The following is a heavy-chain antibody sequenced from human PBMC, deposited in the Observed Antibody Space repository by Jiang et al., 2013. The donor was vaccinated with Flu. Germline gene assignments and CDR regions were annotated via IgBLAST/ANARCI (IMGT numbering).Heavy chain of an antibody. V-gene: IGHV5-51*01. D-gene: IGHD3-10*01. J-gene: IGHJ4*02. Sequence: GAEVKKPGESLKISCKGSGYSFTSYWIGWVRQMPGKGLEWMGIIYPGDSDTRYSPSFQGQVTISADKSISTAYLQWSSLKASDTAMYYCARHPNMVRGVIILPPDCWGQGTLVTVSS. CDR3: ARHPNMVRGVIILPPDC. CDR2: IYPGDSDT. CDR1: GYSFTSYW.